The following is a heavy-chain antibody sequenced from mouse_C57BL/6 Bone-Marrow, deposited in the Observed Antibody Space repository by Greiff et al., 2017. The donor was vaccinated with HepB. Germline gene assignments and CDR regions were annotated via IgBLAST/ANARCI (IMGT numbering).Heavy chain of an antibody. J-gene: IGHJ4*01. CDR1: GFTFSSYG. CDR2: ISSGGSYT. CDR3: ARQGYTIYYGYDYYAMDY. D-gene: IGHD2-2*01. Sequence: EVKLMESGGDLVKPGGSLKLSCAASGFTFSSYGMSWVRQTPDKRLEWVATISSGGSYTYYPDSVKGRFTISRDNAKNTLYLQMSSLKSEDTAMYYCARQGYTIYYGYDYYAMDYWGQGTSVTVSS. V-gene: IGHV5-6*01.